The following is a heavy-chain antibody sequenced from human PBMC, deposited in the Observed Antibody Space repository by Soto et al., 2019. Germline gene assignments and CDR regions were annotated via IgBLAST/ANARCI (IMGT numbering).Heavy chain of an antibody. CDR3: ARLSYALGDYWFDP. V-gene: IGHV4-31*03. D-gene: IGHD2-2*01. CDR2: IYYSGST. J-gene: IGHJ5*02. CDR1: GGSIRSGGYF. Sequence: KTSETLSLTCTVSGGSIRSGGYFWSWIRQHPGKGLEWIGYIYYSGSTYYNPSLKSRVTISVDTSKNQFSLKLSSVTAADTAVYYCARLSYALGDYWFDPWGQGTLVTVSS.